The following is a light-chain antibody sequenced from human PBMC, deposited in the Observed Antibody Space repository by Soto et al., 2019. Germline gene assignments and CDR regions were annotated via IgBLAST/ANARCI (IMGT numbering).Light chain of an antibody. CDR3: QEYNSWRGEWT. CDR2: DAS. Sequence: DIQMTQSPSTLSASVGDRVTITCRASQSINIRLAWYQQKAGKAPKLLIYDASTLESGVPSRFSGSGSRTEFTLTISSLQPDDFATYYCQEYNSWRGEWTFGQGTKVEIK. J-gene: IGKJ1*01. CDR1: QSINIR. V-gene: IGKV1-5*01.